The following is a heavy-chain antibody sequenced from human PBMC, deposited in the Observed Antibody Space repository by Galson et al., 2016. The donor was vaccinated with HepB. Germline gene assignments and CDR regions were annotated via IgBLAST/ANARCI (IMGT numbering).Heavy chain of an antibody. J-gene: IGHJ6*02. D-gene: IGHD5-18*01. CDR1: GFSLGTYG. V-gene: IGHV3-33*03. Sequence: SLRLSCAASGFSLGTYGMNWVRQAPGKGLEWVAFTWYDGSSEYYADSVQGRFSISRDKSKNTLYLEMNSLRAEDTAVYFCAKDRGGIQLWGLHGMDVWGQGTTVTVSS. CDR2: TWYDGSSE. CDR3: AKDRGGIQLWGLHGMDV.